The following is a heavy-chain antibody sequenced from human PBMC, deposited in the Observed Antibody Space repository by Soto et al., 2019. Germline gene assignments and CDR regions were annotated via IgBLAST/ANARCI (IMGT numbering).Heavy chain of an antibody. Sequence: GGSLGLSFVASGLTFIIYWMTWCLQPPGKGLAWVANINQDGSERAHVNYVRGRSTVSRDNAKNSLYLEMNRLRAEDTAVYYCARGDIVVVVAAGGMDVWGQGTTVTVSS. J-gene: IGHJ6*02. CDR3: ARGDIVVVVAAGGMDV. CDR1: GLTFIIYW. D-gene: IGHD2-15*01. CDR2: INQDGSER. V-gene: IGHV3-7*01.